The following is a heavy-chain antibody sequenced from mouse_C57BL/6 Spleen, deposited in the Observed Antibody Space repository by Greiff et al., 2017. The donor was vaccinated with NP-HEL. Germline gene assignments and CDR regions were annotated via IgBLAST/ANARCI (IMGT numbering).Heavy chain of an antibody. CDR1: GYSITSGYY. D-gene: IGHD2-3*01. Sequence: EVHLVESGPGLVKPSPSLSLTCSVTGYSITSGYYWNWIRQFPGNKLAWMGYISYDGSNHYNPTLKNRISITRDTSKNQFVLKLNSVTTVDTATYYCARGGYDGYPWFAYWGQGTLVTVAA. V-gene: IGHV3-6*01. J-gene: IGHJ3*01. CDR2: ISYDGSN. CDR3: ARGGYDGYPWFAY.